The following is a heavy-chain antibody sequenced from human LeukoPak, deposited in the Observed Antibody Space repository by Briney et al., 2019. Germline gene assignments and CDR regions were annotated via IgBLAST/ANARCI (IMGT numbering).Heavy chain of an antibody. CDR3: ARDTYYDSSGYYYDEGFDY. CDR1: GGSISSGSYY. V-gene: IGHV4-61*02. Sequence: SQTLSLTCTVSGGSISSGSYYWSWIRQPAGKGLEWIGRIYTSGSTNYNPSLKSRVTISVDTSKNQFSLKLSSVTAADTAVYYCARDTYYDSSGYYYDEGFDYWGQGTLVTVSS. CDR2: IYTSGST. D-gene: IGHD3-22*01. J-gene: IGHJ4*02.